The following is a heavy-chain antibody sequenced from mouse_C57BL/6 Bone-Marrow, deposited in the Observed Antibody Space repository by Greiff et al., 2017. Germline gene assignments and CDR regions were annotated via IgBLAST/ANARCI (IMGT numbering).Heavy chain of an antibody. Sequence: QVQLQQPGAELAKPGASVKVCNKASGYTCTRYWMHRVKQRPGQGLEWIGRIHPSDSDTNYNQKFKGKATLTVDKSSSTAYMQLSSLTSEDSAVYYCAILRLLEDLSSAMDHCSEGTSF. CDR3: AILRLLEDLSSAMDH. D-gene: IGHD2-14*01. CDR1: GYTCTRYW. J-gene: IGHJ4*01. CDR2: IHPSDSDT. V-gene: IGHV1-74*01.